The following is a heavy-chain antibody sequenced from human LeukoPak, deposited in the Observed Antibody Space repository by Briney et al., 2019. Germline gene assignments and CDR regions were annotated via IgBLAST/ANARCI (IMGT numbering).Heavy chain of an antibody. V-gene: IGHV4-30-4*01. CDR2: IYYSGST. CDR1: GGSISSGDYY. CDR3: ARRYYDFWSGCHEPIDY. J-gene: IGHJ4*02. D-gene: IGHD3-3*01. Sequence: SETLSLTCIVSGGSISSGDYYWSWIRQPPGKGLEWIGYIYYSGSTYYNPSLKSRVTISVDTSKNQFSLKLSSVTAADTAVYYCARRYYDFWSGCHEPIDYWGQGTLVTVSS.